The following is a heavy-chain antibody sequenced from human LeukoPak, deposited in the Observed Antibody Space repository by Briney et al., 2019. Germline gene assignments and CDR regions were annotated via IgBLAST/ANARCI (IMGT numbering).Heavy chain of an antibody. CDR1: GGTFSSDT. D-gene: IGHD6-13*01. Sequence: SXXVSCKASGGTFSSDTISWVRQAPGQSLEWMGGFIPIFATTHFAQKFRDRVTFTADDPTGTAYMELSSLRSDDTAMYYCARHQEAAAASGYFDYWGQGTLVTVSS. CDR2: FIPIFATT. J-gene: IGHJ4*02. V-gene: IGHV1-69*01. CDR3: ARHQEAAAASGYFDY.